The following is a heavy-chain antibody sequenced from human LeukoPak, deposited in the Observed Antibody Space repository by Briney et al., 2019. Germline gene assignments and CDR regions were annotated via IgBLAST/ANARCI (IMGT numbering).Heavy chain of an antibody. D-gene: IGHD2-2*01. CDR3: ARDVETDCSSTSCYYNWFDP. CDR1: GGTFSSYA. V-gene: IGHV1-69*04. J-gene: IGHJ5*02. CDR2: IIPIFGIA. Sequence: SVKVSCKASGGTFSSYAISWVRQAPGQGLGWMGRIIPIFGIANYAQKFQGRVTITADKSTSTAYMELSSLRSEDTAVYYCARDVETDCSSTSCYYNWFDPWGQGTLVTVSS.